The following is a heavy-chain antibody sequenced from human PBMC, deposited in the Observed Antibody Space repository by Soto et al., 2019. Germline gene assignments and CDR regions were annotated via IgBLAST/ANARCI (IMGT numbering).Heavy chain of an antibody. D-gene: IGHD3-16*01. J-gene: IGHJ6*02. CDR3: TRDSYDGSYYYGMDV. Sequence: EVQLVESGGDLVQPGGSLRLSCAASGFTFSSYWMHWVRQGPGKGLVWVARINPDGSFTSYADSVKGRFTISRDNAKNTLYLQMNSLRTEDTAVHYCTRDSYDGSYYYGMDVWGQGTTVTVSS. CDR1: GFTFSSYW. CDR2: INPDGSFT. V-gene: IGHV3-74*01.